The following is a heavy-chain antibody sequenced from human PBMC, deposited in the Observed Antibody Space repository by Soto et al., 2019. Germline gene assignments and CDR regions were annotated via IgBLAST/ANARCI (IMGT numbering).Heavy chain of an antibody. CDR2: IYHSGST. J-gene: IGHJ4*02. CDR1: GGSISSGGYS. CDR3: ARSITMVRGVIIEGNYFDY. V-gene: IGHV4-30-2*01. Sequence: PSETLSLTCAVSGGSISSGGYSWSWIRQPPGKGLEWIGYIYHSGSTYYNPSLKSRVTISVDRSKSQFSLKLSSVTAADTAVYYCARSITMVRGVIIEGNYFDYWGQGTLVTVSS. D-gene: IGHD3-10*01.